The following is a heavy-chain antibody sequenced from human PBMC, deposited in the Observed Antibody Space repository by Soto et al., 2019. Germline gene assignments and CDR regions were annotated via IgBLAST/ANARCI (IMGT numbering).Heavy chain of an antibody. Sequence: SETLPLTCAVYGGSFSGYYWSWIRQPPGKGLEWIGEINHSGSTNYNPSLKSRVTISVDTSKNQFSLKLSSVTAADTAVYYCARESFNWHSSSWYSYYYYVMDVWGQGTTVTVS. CDR3: ARESFNWHSSSWYSYYYYVMDV. J-gene: IGHJ6*02. D-gene: IGHD6-13*01. CDR2: INHSGST. V-gene: IGHV4-34*01. CDR1: GGSFSGYY.